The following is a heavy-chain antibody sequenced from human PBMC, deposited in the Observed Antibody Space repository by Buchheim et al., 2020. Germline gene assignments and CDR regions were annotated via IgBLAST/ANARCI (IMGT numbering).Heavy chain of an antibody. CDR2: IYTSGST. CDR1: GGSISGGSYY. J-gene: IGHJ4*02. D-gene: IGHD3-10*01. Sequence: QVQLQESGPGLVKPSQTLSLTCTVSGGSISGGSYYWSWIRQPAGKGLEWIGRIYTSGSTNYNPSLKSRVTISVDTSKNQFSLKLSSVTAADTAVYYCASGYYYRSDYWGQGTL. V-gene: IGHV4-61*02. CDR3: ASGYYYRSDY.